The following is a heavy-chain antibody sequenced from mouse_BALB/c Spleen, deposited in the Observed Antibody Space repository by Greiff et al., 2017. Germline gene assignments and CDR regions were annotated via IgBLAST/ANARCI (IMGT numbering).Heavy chain of an antibody. CDR3: ARDITTVVAPFAY. CDR1: GFTFSDYY. D-gene: IGHD1-1*01. CDR2: ISDGGSYT. Sequence: EVKVEESGGGLVKPGGSLKLSCAASGFTFSDYYMYWVRQTPEKRLEWVATISDGGSYTYYPDSVKGRFTISRDNAKNNLYLQMSSLKSEDTAMYYCARDITTVVAPFAYWGQGTLVTVSA. V-gene: IGHV5-4*02. J-gene: IGHJ3*01.